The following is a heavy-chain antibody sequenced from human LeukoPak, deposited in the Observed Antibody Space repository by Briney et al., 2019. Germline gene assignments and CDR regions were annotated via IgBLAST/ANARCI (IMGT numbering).Heavy chain of an antibody. CDR1: GFSLTTSGVG. CDR2: IYWDDDK. CDR3: SRTRRGQIGWTNDY. Sequence: KESGPTLVKPTQTLTLTCTFSGFSLTTSGVGVGWFRQPPGKALEWLALIYWDDDKRYSPSLKSRVTITKDTSKNQVVLTMTNMDPVDTATYYCSRTRRGQIGWTNDYWGQGTLVTVSS. D-gene: IGHD6-19*01. V-gene: IGHV2-5*02. J-gene: IGHJ4*02.